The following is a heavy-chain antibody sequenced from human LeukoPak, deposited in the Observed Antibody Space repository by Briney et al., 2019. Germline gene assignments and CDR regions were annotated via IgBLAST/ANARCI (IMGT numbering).Heavy chain of an antibody. CDR2: ISSSSSYI. CDR3: ARDRVDTAMADFDY. CDR1: GFTFSSYS. J-gene: IGHJ4*02. D-gene: IGHD5-18*01. V-gene: IGHV3-21*01. Sequence: GGSLRLSSAASGFTFSSYSMNWVRQAPGKGLEWVSSISSSSSYIYYADSVKGRFTISRDNAKNSLYLQMNSLRAEDTAVYYCARDRVDTAMADFDYWGQGTLVTVSS.